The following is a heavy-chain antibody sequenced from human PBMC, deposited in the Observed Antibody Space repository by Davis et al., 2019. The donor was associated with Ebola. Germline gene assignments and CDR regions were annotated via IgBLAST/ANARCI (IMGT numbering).Heavy chain of an antibody. V-gene: IGHV4-34*01. D-gene: IGHD2-15*01. J-gene: IGHJ4*02. CDR2: INHTGSS. CDR1: GESLSGYY. Sequence: SETLSLTCAVYGESLSGYYWTWIRQPPGKGLEWIGEINHTGSSNYNPSLKSRVTVSVDRSKNQFSLKVTSVTAADTAVYYCARRPQLGNCSGERCSSVGVDFDYWGQGTLVTVSS. CDR3: ARRPQLGNCSGERCSSVGVDFDY.